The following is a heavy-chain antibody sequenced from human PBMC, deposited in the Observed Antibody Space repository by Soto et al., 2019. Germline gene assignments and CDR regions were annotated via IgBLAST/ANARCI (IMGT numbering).Heavy chain of an antibody. Sequence: KASETLSLACIVSFGSIGSSSDYFGWIRQPPGKGLEWIRSLYYTGTTYYNSSLKSRVTISVDTSKNQFSLKLSSVTAADTAVYYCARFAYGSGSYYGYYYGMDVWGQGTTVTVSS. V-gene: IGHV4-39*01. CDR2: LYYTGTT. CDR1: FGSIGSSSDY. J-gene: IGHJ6*02. D-gene: IGHD3-10*01. CDR3: ARFAYGSGSYYGYYYGMDV.